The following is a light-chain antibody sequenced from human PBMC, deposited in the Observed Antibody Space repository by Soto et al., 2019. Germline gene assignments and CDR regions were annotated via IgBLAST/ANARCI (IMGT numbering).Light chain of an antibody. CDR2: AAS. CDR3: QQSYSTPRSFT. CDR1: QSISRY. Sequence: DIQMTQAPSSLSASVGDRVTITCRASQSISRYLNWYQQKPGKAPKLLIYAASSLQSGVPSRFSGSVSGTDFTLTISSLQPEDSATYYCQQSYSTPRSFTFGQGTNLEIK. V-gene: IGKV1-39*01. J-gene: IGKJ2*01.